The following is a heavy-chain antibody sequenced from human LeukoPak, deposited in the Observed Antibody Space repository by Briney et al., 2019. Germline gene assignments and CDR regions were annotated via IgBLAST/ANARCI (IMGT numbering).Heavy chain of an antibody. CDR3: ARDYRSSSGWTVDY. CDR2: ISTSSSTI. J-gene: IGHJ4*02. D-gene: IGHD6-19*01. CDR1: GFTFSSYW. V-gene: IGHV3-48*02. Sequence: GGSLRLSCEASGFTFSSYWMNWVHQAPGKGLEWVSYISTSSSTIYYADSVKGRFTIFRDNAKNSLYLQMNSLRDEDTAVYYCARDYRSSSGWTVDYWGQGTLVTVSS.